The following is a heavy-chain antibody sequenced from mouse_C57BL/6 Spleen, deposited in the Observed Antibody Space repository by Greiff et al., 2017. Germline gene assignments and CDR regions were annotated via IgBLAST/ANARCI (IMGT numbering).Heavy chain of an antibody. Sequence: QVQLKQSGAELVMPGASVKLSCKASGYTFTSYWMHWVKQRPGQGLEWIGEIDPSDSYTNYNQKFKGKSTLTVDKSSSTAYMQLSSLTSEDSAVYYCARRGVYYYPFDYWGQGTTLTVSS. D-gene: IGHD1-1*01. CDR1: GYTFTSYW. J-gene: IGHJ2*01. V-gene: IGHV1-69*01. CDR2: IDPSDSYT. CDR3: ARRGVYYYPFDY.